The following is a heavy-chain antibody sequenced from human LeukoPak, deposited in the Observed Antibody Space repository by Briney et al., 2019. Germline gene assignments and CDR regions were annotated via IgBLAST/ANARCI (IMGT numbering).Heavy chain of an antibody. V-gene: IGHV3-30*02. D-gene: IGHD3-10*01. CDR1: GFIFSDYA. J-gene: IGHJ4*02. CDR2: VWYDGNRK. Sequence: GGSLRLSCAASGFIFSDYAMNWVRQAPGKGLEWVTLVWYDGNRKYYADSVKGRFTISRDNSKNSVYLQLNSLRPEDTAMYYCVSMVRGVGYWGQGTLVTVSS. CDR3: VSMVRGVGY.